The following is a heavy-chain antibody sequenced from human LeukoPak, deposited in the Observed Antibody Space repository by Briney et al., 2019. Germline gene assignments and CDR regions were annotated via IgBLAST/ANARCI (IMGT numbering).Heavy chain of an antibody. V-gene: IGHV4-39*01. Sequence: PSETLSLTCAVSGASITSSNYYWGWVRQSPGKGLKWIGSIYYSGSTYYNPSLKSRVTISVDTSKNQFSLKLNSVTAADTAVYYCARNRYYYGSGNYGVPNWFDPWGQGTLVTVSS. CDR3: ARNRYYYGSGNYGVPNWFDP. CDR1: GASITSSNYY. CDR2: IYYSGST. D-gene: IGHD3-10*01. J-gene: IGHJ5*02.